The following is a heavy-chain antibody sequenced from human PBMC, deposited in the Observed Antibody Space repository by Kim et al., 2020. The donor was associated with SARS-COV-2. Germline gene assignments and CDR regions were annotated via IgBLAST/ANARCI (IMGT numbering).Heavy chain of an antibody. V-gene: IGHV3-30*18. CDR1: GFTFSSYG. CDR2: ISYDGSNK. J-gene: IGHJ4*02. Sequence: GGSLRLSCAASGFTFSSYGMHWVRQAPGKGLEWVAVISYDGSNKYYADSVKGRFTISRDNSKNTLYLQMNSLRAEDTAVYYCAKEVGEEDMVREPQGFDYWGQGTLVTVSS. D-gene: IGHD3-10*01. CDR3: AKEVGEEDMVREPQGFDY.